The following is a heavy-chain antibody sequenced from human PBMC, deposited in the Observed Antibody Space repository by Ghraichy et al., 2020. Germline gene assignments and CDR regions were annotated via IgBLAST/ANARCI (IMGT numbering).Heavy chain of an antibody. Sequence: SETLSLTCTVSGYSISSGYYWGWIRQPPGKGLEWNGSISHSGSTNYNPSLKSRVTISIDTSKNQFSLNLRSVTAADTAVYYCARSRAAGRYYYYYGMDVWGQGTTVTVSS. V-gene: IGHV4-38-2*02. CDR3: ARSRAAGRYYYYYGMDV. CDR1: GYSISSGYY. D-gene: IGHD6-13*01. CDR2: ISHSGST. J-gene: IGHJ6*02.